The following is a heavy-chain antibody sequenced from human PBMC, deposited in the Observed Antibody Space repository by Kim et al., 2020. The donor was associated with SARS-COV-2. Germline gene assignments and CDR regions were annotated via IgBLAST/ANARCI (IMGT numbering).Heavy chain of an antibody. CDR1: GYSFTSYW. CDR2: IDPSDSYT. J-gene: IGHJ6*02. CDR3: ATNPAYYDFWSGYPYYYGMDV. Sequence: GESLKISCKGSGYSFTSYWISWVRQMPGKGLEWMGRIDPSDSYTNYSPSFQGHVTISADKSISTAYLQWSSLKASDTAMYYCATNPAYYDFWSGYPYYYGMDVWGQGTTVTVSS. D-gene: IGHD3-3*01. V-gene: IGHV5-10-1*01.